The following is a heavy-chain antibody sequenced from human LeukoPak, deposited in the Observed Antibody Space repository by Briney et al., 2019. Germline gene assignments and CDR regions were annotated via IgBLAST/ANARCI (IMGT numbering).Heavy chain of an antibody. CDR1: GFSVSNYG. CDR2: FSATDGSA. Sequence: TGGSLRLSCAASGFSVSNYGMTWVRQAPGKGLEWVSAFSATDGSAQYAESVKGRFTISRDNSKNSLYLQLNSLWDDDTAVYHCARARIAAAGTGAFDVWGQGTMVTVSS. V-gene: IGHV3-23*01. J-gene: IGHJ3*01. CDR3: ARARIAAAGTGAFDV. D-gene: IGHD6-13*01.